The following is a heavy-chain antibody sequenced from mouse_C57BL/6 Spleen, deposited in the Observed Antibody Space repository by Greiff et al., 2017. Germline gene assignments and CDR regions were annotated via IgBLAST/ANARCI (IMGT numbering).Heavy chain of an antibody. V-gene: IGHV1-80*01. CDR1: GYAFSSYW. Sequence: QVQLKESGAELVKPGASVKISCKASGYAFSSYWMNWVKQRPGKGLEWIGQIYPGDGDTNYNGKFKGKATLTADKSSSTAYMQLSSLTSEDSAVYFCARWFGTAAWFAYWGQGTLVTVSA. CDR3: ARWFGTAAWFAY. D-gene: IGHD4-1*01. J-gene: IGHJ3*01. CDR2: IYPGDGDT.